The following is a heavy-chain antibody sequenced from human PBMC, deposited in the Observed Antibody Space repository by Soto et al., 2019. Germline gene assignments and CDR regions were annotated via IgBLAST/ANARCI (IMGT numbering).Heavy chain of an antibody. Sequence: QAGGSLRLSCTASGFTFRSYDMHWVRQALGKGLEWVALISYDGSKKYYADSVKGRFTISRDNSRNTLYLQMNSPRGDDTAIYYCASRIAVTAIDYWGQGALVTVSS. J-gene: IGHJ4*02. CDR3: ASRIAVTAIDY. D-gene: IGHD6-19*01. V-gene: IGHV3-30*03. CDR1: GFTFRSYD. CDR2: ISYDGSKK.